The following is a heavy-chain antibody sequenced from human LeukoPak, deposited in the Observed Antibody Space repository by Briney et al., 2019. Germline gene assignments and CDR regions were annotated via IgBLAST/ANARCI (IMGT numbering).Heavy chain of an antibody. CDR3: ATRETDTGVVAAEPFDY. D-gene: IGHD2-15*01. CDR2: ISSSSSYI. Sequence: GGSLRLSCAASGFTFSSYSMNWVRQAPGKGLEWVSSISSSSSYIYYADSVKGRFTISRDNAKNSLHLQMNSLRAEDTAVYYCATRETDTGVVAAEPFDYWGQGTLVTVSS. J-gene: IGHJ4*02. CDR1: GFTFSSYS. V-gene: IGHV3-21*01.